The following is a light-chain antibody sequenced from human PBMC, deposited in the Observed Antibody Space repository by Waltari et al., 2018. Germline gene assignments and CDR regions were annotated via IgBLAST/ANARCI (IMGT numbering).Light chain of an antibody. V-gene: IGLV2-14*03. CDR1: SGDVGAYNY. CDR2: DVS. J-gene: IGLJ2*01. Sequence: QSALTQPASVSGSPGQSITISCTGTSGDVGAYNYVSWYQQHPGKAPKLMIFDVSNRPSGVSNRFSGSKSGNTASRTISGLQAEDEADYYCSSYISSSTLELFGGGTSLTVL. CDR3: SSYISSSTLEL.